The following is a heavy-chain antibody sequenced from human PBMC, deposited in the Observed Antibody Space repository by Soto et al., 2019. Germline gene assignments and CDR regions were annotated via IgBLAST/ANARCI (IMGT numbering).Heavy chain of an antibody. CDR1: GYTFTSYA. CDR3: GRGVGSGSYYNQYNWFDP. V-gene: IGHV1-18*01. Sequence: ASVKVSCKGSGYTFTSYAMHWVRQAPGQRLEWMGWISAYNGNTKYAQKLQGRVTMTTDTSTSTAYMELRSLRSDDTAVYYCGRGVGSGSYYNQYNWFDPWGQGTLVTVSS. CDR2: ISAYNGNT. J-gene: IGHJ5*02. D-gene: IGHD3-10*01.